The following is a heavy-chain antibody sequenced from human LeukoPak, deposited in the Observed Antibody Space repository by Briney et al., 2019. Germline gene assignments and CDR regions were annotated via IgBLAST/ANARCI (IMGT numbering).Heavy chain of an antibody. CDR1: GGSISSYY. CDR2: INHSGST. Sequence: PSETLSLTCTVSGGSISSYYWSWIRQSPGKGLEWIGEINHSGSTNYSPSLKSRVTISIDTSKSQFSLKLNSVTAADTAVYYCARLAFRGRYFDWLPNQLYFDYWGQGTLVTVSS. D-gene: IGHD3-9*01. V-gene: IGHV4-34*01. J-gene: IGHJ4*02. CDR3: ARLAFRGRYFDWLPNQLYFDY.